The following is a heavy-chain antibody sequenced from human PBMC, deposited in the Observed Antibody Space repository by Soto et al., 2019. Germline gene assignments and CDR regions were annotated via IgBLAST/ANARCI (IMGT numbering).Heavy chain of an antibody. V-gene: IGHV4-30-4*01. D-gene: IGHD3-10*01. Sequence: LSLTCTVSGGSISSGDYYWSWIRQPPGKGLEWIGYIYYSGSTYYNPSLKCRVTISVDTSKNQFSLKLSSVTAADTAVYYCARVEGFGATTIDYWGQGTLVTSPQ. CDR2: IYYSGST. J-gene: IGHJ4*02. CDR3: ARVEGFGATTIDY. CDR1: GGSISSGDYY.